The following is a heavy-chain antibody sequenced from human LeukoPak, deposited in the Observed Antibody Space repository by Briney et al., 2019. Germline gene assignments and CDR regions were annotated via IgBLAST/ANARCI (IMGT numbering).Heavy chain of an antibody. J-gene: IGHJ4*02. CDR2: IYSGGTT. CDR3: ARAGGSIKPFDY. D-gene: IGHD2-2*01. V-gene: IGHV3-53*01. CDR1: GFTVSSNY. Sequence: GGSLRLSCAASGFTVSSNYMNWVRNAPGKGLEWVSVIYSGGTTYYADSVRGRFTISRDNSKNTLYLQMNSLRAEDTAVYYCARAGGSIKPFDYWGQGTLVTVSS.